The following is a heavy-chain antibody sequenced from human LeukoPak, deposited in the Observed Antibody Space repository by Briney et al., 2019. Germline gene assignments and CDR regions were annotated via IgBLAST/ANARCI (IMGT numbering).Heavy chain of an antibody. Sequence: ASVKVSCKVSGYTLTELSMHWVRQAPGKGLEWMGGLDPEDGETIYAQKFQGRVTMTEDTSTDTAYMELSSLRSEDTAVYYCATVPRKNYDYVWGSYRHGWFDPWGQGTLVTVSS. CDR2: LDPEDGET. CDR1: GYTLTELS. CDR3: ATVPRKNYDYVWGSYRHGWFDP. V-gene: IGHV1-24*01. D-gene: IGHD3-16*02. J-gene: IGHJ5*02.